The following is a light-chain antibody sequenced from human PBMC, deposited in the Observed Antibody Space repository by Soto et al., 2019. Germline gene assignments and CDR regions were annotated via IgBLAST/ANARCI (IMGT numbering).Light chain of an antibody. V-gene: IGLV2-14*01. J-gene: IGLJ1*01. CDR3: SSFSSSNTPYV. CDR2: EVN. CDR1: STDVGGYKY. Sequence: QSALTQPASVSGSPGQSITISCTGTSTDVGGYKYVSWYQQHPGTAPKLMIFEVNGRPSGVSDRFSGSKSGNTASLTISGLQPEDEADYYCSSFSSSNTPYVFGTGTKVTVL.